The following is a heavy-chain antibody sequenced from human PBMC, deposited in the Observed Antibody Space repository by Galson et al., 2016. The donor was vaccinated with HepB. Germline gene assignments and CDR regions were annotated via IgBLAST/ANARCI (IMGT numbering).Heavy chain of an antibody. V-gene: IGHV1-69*01. D-gene: IGHD3-22*01. J-gene: IGHJ4*02. CDR3: ARGSHYYDSSGPFAY. CDR2: IIPIFATA. Sequence: GLEWMGRIIPIFATANYAQRFHGRVTITADESTSTAYMELSSLRSEDTAVYYCARGSHYYDSSGPFAYWGQGTLVTVSS.